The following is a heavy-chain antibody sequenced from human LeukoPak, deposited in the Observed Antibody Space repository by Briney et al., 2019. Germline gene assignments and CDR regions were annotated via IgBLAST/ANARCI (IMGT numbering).Heavy chain of an antibody. V-gene: IGHV3-74*01. CDR1: VFGFNNYW. Sequence: TGGSLRLSCAASVFGFNNYWMHWVRHPPGKGLVWVSRIYNDGSGTSYADSVKGRFTISRDNAKNTLYLQMNGLRAEDTAVYYCARGIGYDPAWGQGTLVIVSS. CDR3: ARGIGYDPA. J-gene: IGHJ5*02. CDR2: IYNDGSGT. D-gene: IGHD2-2*01.